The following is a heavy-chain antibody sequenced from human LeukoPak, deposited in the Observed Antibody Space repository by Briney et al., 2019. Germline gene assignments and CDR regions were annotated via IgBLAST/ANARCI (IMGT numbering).Heavy chain of an antibody. D-gene: IGHD3-22*01. CDR3: ARGGYDMFL. CDR1: GFTFSSDW. Sequence: GGSLRLSCAASGFTFSSDWMSWVRQAPGKGLEWVAGIYDGGKTYYGGSVKDRFIISRDSSRNSLFLQMYSLRAEDTAVYYCARGGYDMFLWGQGTTVTVSS. CDR2: IYDGGKT. J-gene: IGHJ6*02. V-gene: IGHV3-66*01.